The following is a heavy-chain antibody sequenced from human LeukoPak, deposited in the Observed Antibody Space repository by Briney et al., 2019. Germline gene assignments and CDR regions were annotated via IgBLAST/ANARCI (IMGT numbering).Heavy chain of an antibody. Sequence: SVKVSCKASGGTFSSYAICWVRQAPGQGLEWMGGIIPIFGTANYAQKFQGRVTITADESTSTAYMELSSLRSEDTAVYYCARGPGGYRRFDYWGQGTLVTVSS. CDR2: IIPIFGTA. CDR1: GGTFSSYA. CDR3: ARGPGGYRRFDY. V-gene: IGHV1-69*13. D-gene: IGHD3-16*01. J-gene: IGHJ4*02.